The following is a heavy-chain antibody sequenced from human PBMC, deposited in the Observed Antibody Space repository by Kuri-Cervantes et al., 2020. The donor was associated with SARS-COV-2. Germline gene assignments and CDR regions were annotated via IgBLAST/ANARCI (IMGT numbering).Heavy chain of an antibody. J-gene: IGHJ4*02. CDR2: INHSGST. Sequence: GSLRLSCAVYGGSFSGYYWSWIRQPPGKGLEWIGEINHSGSTNYNPSLKSRVTISVDTSKNQFSLKLSSVTAADTAVCYCARQGFSKGGYFDYWGQGTLVTVSS. V-gene: IGHV4-34*01. CDR3: ARQGFSKGGYFDY. CDR1: GGSFSGYY. D-gene: IGHD3-3*01.